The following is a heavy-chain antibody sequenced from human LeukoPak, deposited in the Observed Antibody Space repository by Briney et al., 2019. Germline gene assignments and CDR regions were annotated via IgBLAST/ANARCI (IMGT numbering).Heavy chain of an antibody. J-gene: IGHJ4*02. CDR1: GFTFSSYA. CDR3: ARVWSSGSFLMALGY. Sequence: PGGSLRLSCAASGFTFSSYAMHWVRQAPGKGLEWVAVILFDGSSEDYANSVKGRFTISRDNSKNTLYLQMNSLRPEDTAVYYCARVWSSGSFLMALGYWGQGTLVTVSS. CDR2: ILFDGSSE. V-gene: IGHV3-30*04. D-gene: IGHD3-10*01.